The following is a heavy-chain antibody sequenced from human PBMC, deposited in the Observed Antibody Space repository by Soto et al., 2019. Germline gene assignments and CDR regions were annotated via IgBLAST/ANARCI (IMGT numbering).Heavy chain of an antibody. V-gene: IGHV3-23*01. J-gene: IGHJ4*02. CDR3: ARDGVGATTYFGYFDY. D-gene: IGHD1-26*01. Sequence: GGSLRLSCAASGFPFSSYAMSWVRQAPGKGLEWVSSISASATSTYYADSVKGRFTISRDNPKNTLYLQMNSLRAEDTAVYYCARDGVGATTYFGYFDYWGQGTLVTVSS. CDR2: ISASATST. CDR1: GFPFSSYA.